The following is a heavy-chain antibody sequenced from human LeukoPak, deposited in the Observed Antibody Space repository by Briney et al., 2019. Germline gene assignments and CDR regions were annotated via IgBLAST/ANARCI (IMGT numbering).Heavy chain of an antibody. V-gene: IGHV4-59*13. CDR1: GGSISSNY. J-gene: IGHJ5*02. D-gene: IGHD3-10*01. CDR3: ARAYHGSGSFSLLFDP. Sequence: SETLSLTCTVSGGSISSNYWSWVRQPPGKGREWIGYIYYSGITNNNPSLKSRVTISVDTSKNQFSLKLSPVTAADTAVYYCARAYHGSGSFSLLFDPWGQGTLVTVSS. CDR2: IYYSGIT.